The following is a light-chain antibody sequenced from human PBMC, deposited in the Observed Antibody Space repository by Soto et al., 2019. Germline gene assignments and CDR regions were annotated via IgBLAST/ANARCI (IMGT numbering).Light chain of an antibody. V-gene: IGLV2-11*01. Sequence: QSALTQPPSVSGSPGQSVTISCTGTSSDVGSYNYVSWYQQNPGKAPKVMIYDVSKRPSGVPDRFSGSKSGNTASLTISGLQAEDEADYYCCSYADTYFVVFGGGTQLTVL. CDR2: DVS. CDR1: SSDVGSYNY. J-gene: IGLJ3*02. CDR3: CSYADTYFVV.